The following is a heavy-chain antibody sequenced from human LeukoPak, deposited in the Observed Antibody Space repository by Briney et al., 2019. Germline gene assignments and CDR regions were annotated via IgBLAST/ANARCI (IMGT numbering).Heavy chain of an antibody. CDR3: VRTAVAGTLRWFDL. Sequence: PGGSLRLSCVASDFTFSNFGMHWVRQAPGKGLEWLSFIRYDGSNNYHADSVKGRFSISRDNSKNTLHLQMNTLRPDDTAVYYCVRTAVAGTLRWFDLWGQGTLVIVSS. V-gene: IGHV3-30*02. CDR2: IRYDGSNN. CDR1: DFTFSNFG. J-gene: IGHJ5*02. D-gene: IGHD6-19*01.